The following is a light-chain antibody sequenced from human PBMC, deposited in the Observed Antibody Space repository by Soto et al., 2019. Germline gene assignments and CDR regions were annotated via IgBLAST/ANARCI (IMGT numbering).Light chain of an antibody. CDR3: QERCNQPLPWT. CDR1: QTVGSY. V-gene: IGKV3-11*01. CDR2: NAS. J-gene: IGKJ1*01. Sequence: EIVLTQSPATLSLSPGERATLSCRASQTVGSYLAWYQQKPGQAPRLLIYNASNRATGIPARFSGSGSGTDFTVTISSLAPEEFAVYDCQERCNQPLPWTFGQGAKVEIK.